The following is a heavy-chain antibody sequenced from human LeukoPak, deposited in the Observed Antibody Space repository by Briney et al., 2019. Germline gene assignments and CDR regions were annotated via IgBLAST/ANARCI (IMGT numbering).Heavy chain of an antibody. CDR2: INTRGTTI. CDR1: GFTFSSYE. CDR3: ARDLWVATIFPGAFDI. D-gene: IGHD5-24*01. V-gene: IGHV3-48*03. J-gene: IGHJ3*02. Sequence: GGSLRLSCAASGFTFSSYEMNWVRQAPGKGLEWVSYINTRGTTIYYADSVKGRFTISRDNAKNSLYPQMNSLRAEDTAVYYCARDLWVATIFPGAFDIRGQGTMVTVSS.